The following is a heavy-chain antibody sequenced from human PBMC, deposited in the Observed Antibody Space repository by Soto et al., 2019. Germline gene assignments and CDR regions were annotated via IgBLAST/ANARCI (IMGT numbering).Heavy chain of an antibody. CDR3: ARYPGVAGTRYFDP. D-gene: IGHD2-15*01. CDR1: GYSFTGYY. J-gene: IGHJ5*02. CDR2: INPNSGGT. V-gene: IGHV1-2*02. Sequence: QVQLVQSGAEVKKPGASVKVSCKASGYSFTGYYMHWVRQAPGQGFEWMGWINPNSGGTNYAQTFQGRVTMTRDTSLSTAYMELSRLRSDDTAVYYCARYPGVAGTRYFDPLGQGTLVTVSS.